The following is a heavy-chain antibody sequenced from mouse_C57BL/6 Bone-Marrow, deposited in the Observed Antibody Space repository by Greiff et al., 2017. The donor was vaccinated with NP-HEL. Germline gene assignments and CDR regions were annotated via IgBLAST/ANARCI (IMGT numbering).Heavy chain of an antibody. J-gene: IGHJ2*01. V-gene: IGHV2-2*01. Sequence: QVQLKESGPGLVQPSQSLSITCTVSGFSLTSYGVHWVRQSPGKGLEWLGVIWSGGSSDYNAAFISRLSISKDNSKSQVFFKMNSLQADDTAIYYCSRKEGSNYGYFDYWGQGTTLTVSS. CDR3: SRKEGSNYGYFDY. D-gene: IGHD2-5*01. CDR1: GFSLTSYG. CDR2: IWSGGSS.